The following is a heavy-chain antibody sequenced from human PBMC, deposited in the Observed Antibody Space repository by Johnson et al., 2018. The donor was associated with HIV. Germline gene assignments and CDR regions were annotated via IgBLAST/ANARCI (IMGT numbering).Heavy chain of an antibody. CDR1: GFTFSSYA. CDR2: IGTAGDT. CDR3: ARDHTGIAAAGNAFDI. J-gene: IGHJ3*02. V-gene: IGHV3-13*01. Sequence: VQLVESGGGVVQPGRSLRLSCAASGFTFSSYAMSWVRQAPGKGLEWVSAIGTAGDTYYPGSVKGRVTTSSDNAKNSLYLKMNSLRAEDTAVYYCARDHTGIAAAGNAFDIWGQGTMVTVSS. D-gene: IGHD6-13*01.